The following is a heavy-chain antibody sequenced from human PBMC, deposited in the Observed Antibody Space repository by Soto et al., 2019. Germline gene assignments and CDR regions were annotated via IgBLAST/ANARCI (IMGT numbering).Heavy chain of an antibody. Sequence: LRLSCAASGFTFSSYEMNWVRQAPGKGLEWVSYISSSGSTIYYADSVKGRFTISRDNAKNSLYLQMNSLRAEDTAVYYCAREGITMIAWGQGTRVTVSS. CDR1: GFTFSSYE. V-gene: IGHV3-48*03. D-gene: IGHD3-22*01. CDR2: ISSSGSTI. J-gene: IGHJ5*02. CDR3: AREGITMIA.